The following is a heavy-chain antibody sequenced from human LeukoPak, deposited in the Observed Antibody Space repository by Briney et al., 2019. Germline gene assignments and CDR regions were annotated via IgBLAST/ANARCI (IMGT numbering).Heavy chain of an antibody. CDR3: ARNRYYSDGGGYVHDS. D-gene: IGHD3-22*01. J-gene: IGHJ4*02. CDR1: GYSISSGYY. Sequence: PSETLSLTCTVSGYSISSGYYWGWIRQPPGKGLEWIGSIYHSGSTYYNPSLKSRVTISVDASKSQFSLRLNSVTAADSAIYYCARNRYYSDGGGYVHDSWGQGTLVTVSS. V-gene: IGHV4-38-2*02. CDR2: IYHSGST.